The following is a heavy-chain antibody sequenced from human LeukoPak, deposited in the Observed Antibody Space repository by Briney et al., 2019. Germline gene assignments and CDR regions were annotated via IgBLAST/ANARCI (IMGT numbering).Heavy chain of an antibody. D-gene: IGHD3-10*01. CDR1: GFTFSSYS. V-gene: IGHV3-48*01. J-gene: IGHJ4*02. CDR3: ARSHSVYGSGSYTLVSDY. Sequence: GGSLRLSCAASGFTFSSYSMNWVRQAPGKGLEWVSYISSSSSTIYYADSVKGRFTISRDNAKNSLYLQMNSLRAEDTAVYYCARSHSVYGSGSYTLVSDYWGQGTLVTVSS. CDR2: ISSSSSTI.